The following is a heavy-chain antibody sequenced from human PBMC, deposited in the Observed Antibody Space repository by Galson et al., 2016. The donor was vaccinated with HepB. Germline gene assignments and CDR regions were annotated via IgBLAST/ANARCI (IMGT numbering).Heavy chain of an antibody. CDR3: ATGQRADFDL. V-gene: IGHV3-7*03. D-gene: IGHD6-25*01. Sequence: SLRLSCAVSGFVFSSYGMHWVRQTPGKGLEWVANIKQDGSEKYYVDSVKGRFTISRDNAKNSLYLQMNSLRAEDTAVYYCATGQRADFDLWGRGTLVTVSS. CDR1: GFVFSSYG. J-gene: IGHJ2*01. CDR2: IKQDGSEK.